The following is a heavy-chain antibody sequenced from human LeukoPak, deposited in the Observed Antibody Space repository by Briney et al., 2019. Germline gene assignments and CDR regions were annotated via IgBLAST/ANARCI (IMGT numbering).Heavy chain of an antibody. CDR1: GYTFTGYY. CDR2: INPNTGAT. CDR3: ARDRVGSGWPRPYYFEI. J-gene: IGHJ4*02. D-gene: IGHD6-19*01. Sequence: ASVKVSCKPSGYTFTGYYLHWVRQAPGQGPEWMGWINPNTGATMYSQKFRGRVTMTWDTSVSTGYMELRSLTSDDSAVYYCARDRVGSGWPRPYYFEIWGQGTLVTVSS. V-gene: IGHV1-2*02.